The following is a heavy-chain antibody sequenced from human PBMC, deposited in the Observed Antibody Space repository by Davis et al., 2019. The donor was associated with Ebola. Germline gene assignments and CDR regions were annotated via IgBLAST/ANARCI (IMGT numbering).Heavy chain of an antibody. J-gene: IGHJ4*02. Sequence: GGSLRLSCAASGFTFSSYAMNWVRQAPGKGLEWVSSISGSSTYVFYADSVKGRFTFSRDNAKHSLYLQMNSLRVEDTAVYYCARGNGQNYGSALDYWGQRTLVTVSS. D-gene: IGHD3-10*01. V-gene: IGHV3-21*01. CDR1: GFTFSSYA. CDR2: ISGSSTYV. CDR3: ARGNGQNYGSALDY.